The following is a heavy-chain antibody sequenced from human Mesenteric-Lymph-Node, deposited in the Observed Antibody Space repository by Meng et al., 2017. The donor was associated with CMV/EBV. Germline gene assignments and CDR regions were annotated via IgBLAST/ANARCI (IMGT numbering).Heavy chain of an antibody. D-gene: IGHD2-2*01. J-gene: IGHJ5*02. V-gene: IGHV1-2*02. CDR2: INPNSGGT. CDR3: ARVGVVPAAIGSWFDP. Sequence: SGYTFTGYYMHWVRQAPGQGLEWMGWINPNSGGTNYAQKFQGRVTMTRDTSISTAYMELSRLRSDDTAVYYCARVGVVPAAIGSWFDPWGQGTLVTVSS. CDR1: GYTFTGYY.